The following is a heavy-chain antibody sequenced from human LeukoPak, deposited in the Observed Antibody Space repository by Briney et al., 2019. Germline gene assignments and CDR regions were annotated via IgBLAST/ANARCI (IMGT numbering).Heavy chain of an antibody. Sequence: ASVKVSCKVSGYTLTELSMHWVRQAPGQGLEWMGWINPNSGGINYAQKFQGRVTMTRDTSISTAYMELSRLRSDDTAVYYCARVAGSSGYYRFDPWGRGTLVTVSS. CDR2: INPNSGGI. CDR1: GYTLTELS. J-gene: IGHJ5*02. D-gene: IGHD3-22*01. V-gene: IGHV1-2*02. CDR3: ARVAGSSGYYRFDP.